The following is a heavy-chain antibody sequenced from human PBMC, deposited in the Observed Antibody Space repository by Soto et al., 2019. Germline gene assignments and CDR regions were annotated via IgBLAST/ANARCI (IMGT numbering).Heavy chain of an antibody. V-gene: IGHV1-18*04. D-gene: IGHD2-15*01. CDR2: ISAYNGNT. CDR1: GYTFTSYG. Sequence: GASVKVSCKASGYTFTSYGISWVRQAPGQGLEWMGWISAYNGNTNYAQKLQGRVTMTTDTPTSTAYMELRSLRSDDTAVYYCARAGPPYYCSGGSCPLTEMTTVTPFDYWGQGTLVTVSS. CDR3: ARAGPPYYCSGGSCPLTEMTTVTPFDY. J-gene: IGHJ4*02.